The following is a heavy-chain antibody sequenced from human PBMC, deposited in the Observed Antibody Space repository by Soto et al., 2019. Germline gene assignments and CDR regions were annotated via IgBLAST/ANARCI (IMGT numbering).Heavy chain of an antibody. CDR3: ARGYCRSTSCPYYYYYYGMDV. CDR2: ISSSSSTI. CDR1: GFTFSSYS. Sequence: EVQLVESGGGLVQPGGSLRLSCAASGFTFSSYSMNWVRQAPGKGLEWVSYISSSSSTIYYADSVKGRFTISRDNAKNSLYLQMNSLRDEDTAVYYCARGYCRSTSCPYYYYYYGMDVWGQGTTVTVSS. J-gene: IGHJ6*02. D-gene: IGHD2-2*01. V-gene: IGHV3-48*02.